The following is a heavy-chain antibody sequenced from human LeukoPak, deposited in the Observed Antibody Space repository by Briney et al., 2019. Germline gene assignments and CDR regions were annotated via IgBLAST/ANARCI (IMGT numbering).Heavy chain of an antibody. D-gene: IGHD1-1*01. Sequence: SETLSLTCTVSGGSISSYYWSWIRQPPGKGLEWIGYIYYSGSTKYNPSLKSRVTISVDTPKNQLSLKLRSVTAADTAVYYCARTTSSLHPFDYWGQGTLVTVSS. CDR3: ARTTSSLHPFDY. CDR2: IYYSGST. V-gene: IGHV4-59*01. J-gene: IGHJ4*02. CDR1: GGSISSYY.